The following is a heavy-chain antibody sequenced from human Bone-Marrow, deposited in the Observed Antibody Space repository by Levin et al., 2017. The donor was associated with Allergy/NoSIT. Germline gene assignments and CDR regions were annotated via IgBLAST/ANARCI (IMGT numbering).Heavy chain of an antibody. V-gene: IGHV3-33*01. CDR2: IWYDGTDK. Sequence: GGSLRLSCTGSGFTFSSYGMHWVRQAPGMGLEWVALIWYDGTDKYYADSVRGRFTISRDNSRNTLYLQMNSLRADDTAMYYCARDRRVGRTDEKNCCWGMDVGGQGAEVTV. CDR1: GFTFSSYG. CDR3: ARDRRVGRTDEKNCCWGMDV. J-gene: IGHJ6*02. D-gene: IGHD1-26*01.